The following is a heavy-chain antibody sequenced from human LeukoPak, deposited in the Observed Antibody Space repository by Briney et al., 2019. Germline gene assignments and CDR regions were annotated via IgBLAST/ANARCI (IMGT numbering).Heavy chain of an antibody. CDR3: ARDKNLINYYSMDV. Sequence: VASVKVSCKASGYTFTFYYIHWVRLAPGQGLEWMGCVNPRSGGTTYAQTFQGRVAMTTDTSISTAYMELTRLTSDDTAVYFCARDKNLINYYSMDVWGKGTTVTVSS. D-gene: IGHD3-22*01. J-gene: IGHJ6*03. V-gene: IGHV1-2*02. CDR1: GYTFTFYY. CDR2: VNPRSGGT.